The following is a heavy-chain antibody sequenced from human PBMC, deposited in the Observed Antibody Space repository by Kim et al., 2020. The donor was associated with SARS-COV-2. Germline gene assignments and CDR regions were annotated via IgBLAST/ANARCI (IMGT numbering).Heavy chain of an antibody. D-gene: IGHD2-2*01. J-gene: IGHJ6*02. V-gene: IGHV3-33*05. CDR3: AREIVVVVPAATRDYYGMDV. CDR2: ISYDGSNK. Sequence: GGSLRLSCAASGFTFSSYGIHWVRQAPGKGLEWVAVISYDGSNKYYADSVKGRFTISRDNSKNTLYLQMNSLRAEDTAVYYCAREIVVVVPAATRDYYGMDVWGQGTTVTVSS. CDR1: GFTFSSYG.